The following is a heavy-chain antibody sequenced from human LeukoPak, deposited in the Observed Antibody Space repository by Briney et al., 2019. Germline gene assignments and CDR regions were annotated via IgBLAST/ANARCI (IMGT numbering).Heavy chain of an antibody. CDR1: GNSISSGDNY. CDR2: IYTSGST. CDR3: ARDRRFGELFSVAYYYYMDV. Sequence: SETLSLTCTVSGNSISSGDNYWSWIRQPAGKGLEWIGRIYTSGSTNYNPSLKSRVTMSVDTSKNQFSLKLSSVTAADTAVYYCARDRRFGELFSVAYYYYMDVWGKGTTVTISS. J-gene: IGHJ6*03. V-gene: IGHV4-61*02. D-gene: IGHD3-10*01.